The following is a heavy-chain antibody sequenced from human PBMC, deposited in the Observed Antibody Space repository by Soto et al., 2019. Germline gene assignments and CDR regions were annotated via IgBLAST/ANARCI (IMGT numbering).Heavy chain of an antibody. CDR3: ATYQAAPSPYYYYGMDV. CDR2: IIPIFGTA. CDR1: GGTFSSYA. Sequence: QVQLVQSGAEVKKPGSSVKVSCKASGGTFSSYAISWVRQAPGQGLEWMGGIIPIFGTANYAQKFQGRVTITADKSTSTAYMELSSLRSEDTAVYYCATYQAAPSPYYYYGMDVWGQGTTVTVSS. V-gene: IGHV1-69*06. J-gene: IGHJ6*02. D-gene: IGHD6-6*01.